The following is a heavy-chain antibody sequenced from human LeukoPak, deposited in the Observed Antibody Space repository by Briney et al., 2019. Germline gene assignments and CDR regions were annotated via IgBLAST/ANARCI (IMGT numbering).Heavy chain of an antibody. CDR1: GGSISSYY. CDR3: ARLTPGAPGGYYYGSGILFGWFDP. CDR2: IYYSGST. D-gene: IGHD3-10*01. J-gene: IGHJ5*02. V-gene: IGHV4-59*08. Sequence: PSETLSLTCTVSGGSISSYYWSWIRQPPGKGLEWIGYIYYSGSTNYNPSLKSRVTISVDTSKNQFSLKLSSVTAADTAVYYCARLTPGAPGGYYYGSGILFGWFDPWGQGTLVTVSS.